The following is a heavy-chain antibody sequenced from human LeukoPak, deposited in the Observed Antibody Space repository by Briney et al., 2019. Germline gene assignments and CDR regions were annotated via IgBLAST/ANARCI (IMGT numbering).Heavy chain of an antibody. CDR2: MYYTGNT. J-gene: IGHJ4*02. CDR3: ARQPRDGHNPRPYYFDY. V-gene: IGHV4-39*01. D-gene: IGHD5-24*01. CDR1: GGSISSSTYY. Sequence: PSETLPLTCTVSGGSISSSTYYWGWIRQPPGKGLDWIGSMYYTGNTYYNPSLKSRVTISVDTSKNQFSLKLTSVTAADTAVYYCARQPRDGHNPRPYYFDYWGQGTLVTVSS.